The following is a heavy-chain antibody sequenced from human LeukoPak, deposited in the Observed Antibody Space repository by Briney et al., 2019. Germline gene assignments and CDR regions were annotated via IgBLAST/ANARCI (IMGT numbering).Heavy chain of an antibody. CDR3: ASDRSYGYLFDY. J-gene: IGHJ4*02. CDR1: GFTFSSYW. Sequence: GGSLRLSCAASGFTFSSYWMHWVRQAPGKGLVWVSRINSDGSSTSYADSVKGRFTPSTDNAKNTLYLQMSSLRAEDTSVYYCASDRSYGYLFDYWGQGTLVTVSS. D-gene: IGHD5-18*01. V-gene: IGHV3-74*01. CDR2: INSDGSST.